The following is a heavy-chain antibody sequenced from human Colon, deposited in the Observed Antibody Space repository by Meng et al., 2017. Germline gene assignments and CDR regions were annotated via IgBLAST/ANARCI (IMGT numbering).Heavy chain of an antibody. CDR2: IKPNRGST. CDR1: GYTFTGYY. D-gene: IGHD6-19*01. Sequence: QGKLVQFGAEVRKPGASGKVSCKASGYTFTGYYMHWVRQAPGQGLEWMGMIKPNRGSTDYAQKFQGRVSMTRDTSTTTFYMELSNLTSDDTAVYYCARPHMTEAGYYFDYWGQGTLVTVSS. CDR3: ARPHMTEAGYYFDY. V-gene: IGHV1-46*01. J-gene: IGHJ4*02.